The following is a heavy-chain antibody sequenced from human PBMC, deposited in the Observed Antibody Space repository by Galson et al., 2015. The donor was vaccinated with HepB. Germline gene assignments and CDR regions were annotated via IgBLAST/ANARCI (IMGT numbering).Heavy chain of an antibody. J-gene: IGHJ4*02. CDR1: GFTFSDYY. CDR2: TRNRANSHTT. D-gene: IGHD1-26*01. V-gene: IGHV3-72*01. CDR3: VRSGSGQDPFYF. Sequence: SLRLSCAGSGFTFSDYYMDWVRQAPGKGLEWVGRTRNRANSHTTEHAASVKGRFTVSRDDSKDSLYVQMNSLKTDDTAVYYCVRSGSGQDPFYFWGQGTLVTVSS.